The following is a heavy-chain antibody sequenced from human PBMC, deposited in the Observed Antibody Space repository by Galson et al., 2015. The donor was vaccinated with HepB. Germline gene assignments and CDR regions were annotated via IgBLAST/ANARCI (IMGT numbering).Heavy chain of an antibody. V-gene: IGHV6-1*01. CDR1: GDSVSSNSAA. Sequence: CAISGDSVSSNSAAWNWIRQSPSRGLEWLGRTYYRSKWYNDYAVSVKSRITINPDTSKNQFSLQLNSVTPEDTAVYYCARESNYDILTGYYKLDYWGQGTLVTVSS. CDR3: ARESNYDILTGYYKLDY. J-gene: IGHJ4*02. CDR2: TYYRSKWYN. D-gene: IGHD3-9*01.